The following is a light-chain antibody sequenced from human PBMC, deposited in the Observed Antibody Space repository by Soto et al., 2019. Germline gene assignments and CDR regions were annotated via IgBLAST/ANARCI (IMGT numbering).Light chain of an antibody. V-gene: IGKV3-11*01. CDR2: DAS. Sequence: EIVLTQSPATLSLSPGERATLSCRASQSVSSYLAWYQQKPGQAPRLLIYDASNRATGIPARFSGSGSGTDFTLTISSLEPEDFAVYYCQQRSNWPPWTFDQGTKVETK. J-gene: IGKJ1*01. CDR3: QQRSNWPPWT. CDR1: QSVSSY.